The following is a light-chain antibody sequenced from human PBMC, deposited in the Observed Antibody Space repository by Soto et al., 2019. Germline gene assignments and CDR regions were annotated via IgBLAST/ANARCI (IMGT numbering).Light chain of an antibody. CDR3: NSYTNTAARV. CDR2: EVS. J-gene: IGLJ1*01. CDR1: SSDVGAHNF. Sequence: QSVVTQPASVSGAPGQSITISCTGTSSDVGAHNFVSWYQQHPGKAPKLMIYEVSNRPSGVSDRFSGSKSGNTASLTISGLQAEDEADYYCNSYTNTAARVFGTGTKVTAL. V-gene: IGLV2-14*01.